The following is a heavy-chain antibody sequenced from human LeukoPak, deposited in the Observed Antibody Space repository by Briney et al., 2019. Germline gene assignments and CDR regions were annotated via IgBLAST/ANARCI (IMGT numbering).Heavy chain of an antibody. V-gene: IGHV4-59*08. Sequence: SETLSLTCTVSGGSISSYYWSWIRQPPGKGLEWIGYIYYSGSTNYNPSLKSRVTISVDTSKNQFSLKLSSVTAADTAVYYCARHLIGYSYVLDYWGQGTLVTVSS. D-gene: IGHD5-18*01. CDR3: ARHLIGYSYVLDY. J-gene: IGHJ4*02. CDR1: GGSISSYY. CDR2: IYYSGST.